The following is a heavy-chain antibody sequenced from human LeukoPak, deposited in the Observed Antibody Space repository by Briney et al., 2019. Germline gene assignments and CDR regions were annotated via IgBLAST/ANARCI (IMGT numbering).Heavy chain of an antibody. V-gene: IGHV3-7*01. D-gene: IGHD3-16*01. J-gene: IGHJ4*02. Sequence: PGGSLRLSCAASGFTFSSYWMSWVREAPGKGLEWVANIKEDGSEKYYVDSVKGRFTISRDNAKNSLFLQMNSLRVEDTAVYYCARDGAVGYWGQGTLVTVSS. CDR2: IKEDGSEK. CDR3: ARDGAVGY. CDR1: GFTFSSYW.